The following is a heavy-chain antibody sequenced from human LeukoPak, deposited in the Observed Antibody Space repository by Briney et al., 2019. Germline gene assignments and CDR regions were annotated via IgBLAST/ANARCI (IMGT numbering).Heavy chain of an antibody. CDR3: ARGVKEFRDGYKYCDY. CDR1: GYTFTSYD. D-gene: IGHD5-24*01. CDR2: RNPNSGNT. J-gene: IGHJ4*02. Sequence: ASVTVSYKASGYTFTSYDINWVRQAPGQGLEWMGWRNPNSGNTGYAQKFQVRVPMTRNTSISTAYMELSSLGSEDTAVYYCARGVKEFRDGYKYCDYWGQGTLVTVSS. V-gene: IGHV1-8*01.